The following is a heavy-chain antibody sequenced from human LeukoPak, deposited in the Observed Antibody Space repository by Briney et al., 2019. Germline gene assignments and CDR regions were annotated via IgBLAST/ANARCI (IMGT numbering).Heavy chain of an antibody. CDR2: VYYSGST. Sequence: PSKTLSLTCTVSGGSISSSSYYWGWIRQPPGKGLEWIGSVYYSGSTYYNPSLKSRVTISVDTSKNQFSLKLSSVTAADTAVYYCARRYYDFWSGYPNWFDPWGQGTLVTVSS. J-gene: IGHJ5*02. CDR1: GGSISSSSYY. D-gene: IGHD3-3*01. V-gene: IGHV4-39*01. CDR3: ARRYYDFWSGYPNWFDP.